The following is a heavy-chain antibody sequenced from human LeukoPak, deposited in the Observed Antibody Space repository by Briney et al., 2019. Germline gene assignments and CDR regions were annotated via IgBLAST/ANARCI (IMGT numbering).Heavy chain of an antibody. CDR1: GFSLSTSGVG. V-gene: IGHV2-5*02. CDR3: AHWDAMIVKSYFDY. Sequence: SGPTLVKPTQTLTLSCTFSGFSLSTSGVGVGWIRQPPGKALEWLALIYWDDDKRYSPSLKSRLTITKDTSKNQVVLTMTNMDPVDTATYYCAHWDAMIVKSYFDYWGQGTLVTVSS. J-gene: IGHJ4*02. CDR2: IYWDDDK. D-gene: IGHD3-22*01.